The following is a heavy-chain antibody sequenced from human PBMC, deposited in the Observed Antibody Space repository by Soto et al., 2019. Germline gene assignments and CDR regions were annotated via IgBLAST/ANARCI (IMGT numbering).Heavy chain of an antibody. CDR2: VNNSGST. CDR3: TGDRNNRVWYKY. Sequence: QVQLQESGPGLVKPSETLSLSCTVSGDPISRYHWSWIRQTPGKGLEWIGYVNNSGSTSYNPSLKSRVTISIDTSRKQFSLRLRSVTAADTAVYYCTGDRNNRVWYKYWGQGTLVTVSS. CDR1: GDPISRYH. V-gene: IGHV4-59*01. J-gene: IGHJ4*02. D-gene: IGHD6-19*01.